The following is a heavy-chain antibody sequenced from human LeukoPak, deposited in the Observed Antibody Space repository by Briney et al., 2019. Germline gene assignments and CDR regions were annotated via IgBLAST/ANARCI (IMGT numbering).Heavy chain of an antibody. Sequence: ASVKVSCKASGYTFTGYYIHWVRQAPGQGLEWMGWINPNTGGTNNAQKFKGRVTMTRDTSISTAYMELSGLRSNDAAVYYCARDRGQWLDYWGQGALSPSPQ. V-gene: IGHV1-2*02. D-gene: IGHD6-19*01. CDR1: GYTFTGYY. J-gene: IGHJ4*02. CDR2: INPNTGGT. CDR3: ARDRGQWLDY.